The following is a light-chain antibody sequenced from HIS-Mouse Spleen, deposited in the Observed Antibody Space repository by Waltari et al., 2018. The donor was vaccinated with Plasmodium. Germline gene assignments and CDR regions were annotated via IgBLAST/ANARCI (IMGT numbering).Light chain of an antibody. CDR3: YSAADNNWV. V-gene: IGLV3-27*01. CDR2: KDS. J-gene: IGLJ3*02. Sequence: SYELTQPSSVSVSPGQTARITCSGDVLAKEYARWFQQKPGQAPVLVMYKDSERPSGLPERFAGSRSGTTVTLTISGAQVEDEAEYYCYSAADNNWVFGGGTKLTVL. CDR1: VLAKEY.